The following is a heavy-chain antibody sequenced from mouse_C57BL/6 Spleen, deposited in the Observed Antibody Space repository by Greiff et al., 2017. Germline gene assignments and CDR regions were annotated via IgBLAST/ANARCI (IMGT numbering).Heavy chain of an antibody. CDR3: AGHEEEGYYYGSSPAWFAY. CDR1: GYTFTEYT. V-gene: IGHV1-62-2*01. D-gene: IGHD1-1*01. J-gene: IGHJ3*01. CDR2: FYPGSGSI. Sequence: QVQLQQSGAELVKPGASVKLSCKASGYTFTEYTIHWVKQRSGQGLEWIGWFYPGSGSIKYNEKFKDKATLTADKSSSTVYMELSRLTSEDSAVYCCAGHEEEGYYYGSSPAWFAYWGQGTLVTVSA.